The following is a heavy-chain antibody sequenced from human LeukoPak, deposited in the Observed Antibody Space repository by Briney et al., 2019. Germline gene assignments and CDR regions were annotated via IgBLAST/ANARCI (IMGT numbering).Heavy chain of an antibody. CDR3: ERPAYCGGDREGGTKVCFDY. CDR2: ISGSGGST. Sequence: PGGSLRLSCAASGFTFSSYAMSWVRQAPGKGLEWVSAISGSGGSTYYADSVKGRFTISRDNSKNTLYLQMNSLRAEDTAVYYCERPAYCGGDREGGTKVCFDYWGQGTLVTVSS. D-gene: IGHD2-21*02. J-gene: IGHJ4*02. CDR1: GFTFSSYA. V-gene: IGHV3-23*01.